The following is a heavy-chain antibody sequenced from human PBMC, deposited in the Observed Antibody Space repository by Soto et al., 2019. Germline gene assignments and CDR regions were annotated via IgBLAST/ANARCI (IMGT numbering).Heavy chain of an antibody. D-gene: IGHD5-12*01. V-gene: IGHV3-11*01. CDR2: ISSGGSTI. CDR3: EISVSRDGYNWALDY. Sequence: QVQLAESGGGLVKPGGSLRLSCAASGFTFSDYYMSWIRQAPGKGLEWVSYISSGGSTIYYADSVKGRFTISRDNAKNSLYLQMTSLRAEDTAVYHCEISVSRDGYNWALDYWGQGALVTVSS. CDR1: GFTFSDYY. J-gene: IGHJ4*02.